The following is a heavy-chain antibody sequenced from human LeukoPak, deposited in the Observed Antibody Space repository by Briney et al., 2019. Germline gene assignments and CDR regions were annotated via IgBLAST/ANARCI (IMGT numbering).Heavy chain of an antibody. J-gene: IGHJ5*02. CDR2: IYYSGST. CDR3: ARTYSSSWDRNSRWFDP. CDR1: GGSISSYY. V-gene: IGHV4-59*12. D-gene: IGHD6-13*01. Sequence: SETLSLTCTVSGGSISSYYWSWIRQPPGKGLEWIGYIYYSGSTNYNPSLKSRVTISVDTSKNQFSLKLSSVTAADTAVYYCARTYSSSWDRNSRWFDPWGQGTLVTVSS.